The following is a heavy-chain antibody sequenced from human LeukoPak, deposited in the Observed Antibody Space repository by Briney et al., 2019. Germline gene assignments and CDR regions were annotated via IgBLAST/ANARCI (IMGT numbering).Heavy chain of an antibody. J-gene: IGHJ6*02. V-gene: IGHV4-34*01. Sequence: MSSETLSLTCAVYGGSFSGYYWSWIRQPPGKGLEWIGEINHSGSTNYNPSLKSRVTISVDTSKNQFSLKLSSVTAADTAVYYCARAPTTENPYYYYGMDVWGQGTTVTVSS. CDR1: GGSFSGYY. D-gene: IGHD4-4*01. CDR2: INHSGST. CDR3: ARAPTTENPYYYYGMDV.